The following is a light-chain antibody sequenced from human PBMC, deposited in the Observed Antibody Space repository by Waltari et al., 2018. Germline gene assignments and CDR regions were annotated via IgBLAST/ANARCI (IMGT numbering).Light chain of an antibody. J-gene: IGKJ1*01. CDR2: KAS. CDR1: QSISSW. CDR3: QQYNSYSPWT. V-gene: IGKV1-5*03. Sequence: IQMTQSPSTLSESVADRVTITCRASQSISSWLAWYQQKPGKAPKLLIYKASSLESGVPSRFSGSGSGTEFTLTISSLQPDDFATYYCQQYNSYSPWTFGQGTKVEIK.